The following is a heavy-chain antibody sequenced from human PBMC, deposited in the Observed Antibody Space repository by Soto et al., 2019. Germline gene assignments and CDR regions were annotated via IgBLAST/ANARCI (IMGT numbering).Heavy chain of an antibody. J-gene: IGHJ4*02. D-gene: IGHD6-19*01. Sequence: GGSLRLSCAASGFTFSSYWMHWVRQAPGKGLVWVSRINSDGSSTSHADSVKGRFTISRDNAKNTLYLQMNSLRAEDTAVYYCALSSGWPYYFDYWGQGTLVTVSS. CDR3: ALSSGWPYYFDY. CDR2: INSDGSST. CDR1: GFTFSSYW. V-gene: IGHV3-74*01.